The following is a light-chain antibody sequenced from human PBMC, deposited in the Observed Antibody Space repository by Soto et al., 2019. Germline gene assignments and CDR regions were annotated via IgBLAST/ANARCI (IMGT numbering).Light chain of an antibody. CDR1: QSISSW. CDR3: QQYNSYSA. J-gene: IGKJ1*01. CDR2: DAS. Sequence: DLQMSHSPSTLSASVGYRVTTTFRASQSISSWLAWYQQKPGKAPKLLIYDASSLESGVPSRFSGSGSGTEFTLTISSLQPDDFATYYCQQYNSYSAFGQGTKVDIK. V-gene: IGKV1-5*01.